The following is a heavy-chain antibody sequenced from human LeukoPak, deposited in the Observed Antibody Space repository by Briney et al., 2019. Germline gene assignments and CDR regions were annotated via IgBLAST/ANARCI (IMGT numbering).Heavy chain of an antibody. Sequence: ASVKVSCKASGYTFTSYGISWVRQAPGQGLERMGWISAYNGNTNYAQKLQGRVTMTTDTSTSTAYMELRSLRSDDTAVYYCARKVGYGGNSGYFDYWGQGTLVTVSS. D-gene: IGHD4-23*01. J-gene: IGHJ4*02. CDR3: ARKVGYGGNSGYFDY. CDR1: GYTFTSYG. V-gene: IGHV1-18*01. CDR2: ISAYNGNT.